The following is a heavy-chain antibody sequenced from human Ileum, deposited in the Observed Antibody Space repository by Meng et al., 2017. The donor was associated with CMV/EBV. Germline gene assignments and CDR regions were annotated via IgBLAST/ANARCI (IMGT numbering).Heavy chain of an antibody. CDR3: ARDHHFTLIAVITAATMGYYGMDV. Sequence: GESLKISCAASGFTFSSYEMNWVRQAPGKGLEWVSYIGSSGSTIYYADSVKGRFTISRDNANNSLYLQMNSLRAEDTAVYYCARDHHFTLIAVITAATMGYYGMDVWGQGTTVTGAS. CDR1: GFTFSSYE. J-gene: IGHJ6*02. D-gene: IGHD2-2*01. CDR2: IGSSGSTI. V-gene: IGHV3-48*03.